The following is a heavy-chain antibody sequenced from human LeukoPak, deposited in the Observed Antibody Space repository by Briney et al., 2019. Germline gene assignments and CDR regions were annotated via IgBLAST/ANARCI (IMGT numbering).Heavy chain of an antibody. J-gene: IGHJ4*02. CDR2: LSSGGSP. Sequence: GGSLRLSCAASGFTFSSFPMIWVRQAPGKGLEWVSSLSSGGSPYYADSVKGRFIISRDTSKSMMYLQMNSLRAEDTAVYYCARGGSSGRQWGQGTLVIVSS. CDR1: GFTFSSFP. D-gene: IGHD1-26*01. V-gene: IGHV3-23*01. CDR3: ARGGSSGRQ.